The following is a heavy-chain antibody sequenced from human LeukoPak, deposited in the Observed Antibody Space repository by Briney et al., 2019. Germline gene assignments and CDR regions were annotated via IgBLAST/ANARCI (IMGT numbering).Heavy chain of an antibody. CDR3: ARDGGYSGGWTYGAGDY. CDR1: GFTFSNYV. D-gene: IGHD6-19*01. Sequence: GGSLRLSCAASGFTFSNYVMHWVRQAPGKGLECVAVISNDGSDKYYADSVKGRFTISRDNSKNTLYLQMNSLRAEDTAVYYCARDGGYSGGWTYGAGDYWGQGTLATVSS. V-gene: IGHV3-30*04. CDR2: ISNDGSDK. J-gene: IGHJ4*02.